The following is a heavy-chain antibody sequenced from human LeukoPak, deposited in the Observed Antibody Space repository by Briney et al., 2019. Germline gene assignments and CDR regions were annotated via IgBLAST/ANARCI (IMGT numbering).Heavy chain of an antibody. J-gene: IGHJ5*02. D-gene: IGHD6-19*01. Sequence: SETLSLTCTVSGYSISSGYYWGWIRQPPGKGLEWIGSIYYSGSTYYNPSLKSRVTISVDTSKNQFSLKLSSVTAADTAVYYCAREVSSGWRTYNWFDPWGQGTLVTVSS. CDR2: IYYSGST. CDR3: AREVSSGWRTYNWFDP. CDR1: GYSISSGYY. V-gene: IGHV4-38-2*02.